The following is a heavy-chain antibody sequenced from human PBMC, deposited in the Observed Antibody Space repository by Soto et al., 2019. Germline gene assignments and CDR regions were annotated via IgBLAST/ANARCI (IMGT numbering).Heavy chain of an antibody. CDR1: GYNFDSYG. D-gene: IGHD3-16*01. J-gene: IGHJ4*02. Sequence: QVQLVQSRAEVRKPGASVRVTCQASGYNFDSYGLNWVRQAPGQGPQWMGWISTYTGNTDIAPRFQGRLSLTTDTATSRAYMELRSLRSYDTAVYYCVREVLVQSCSFGGHWGQGTLVTVS. CDR2: ISTYTGNT. V-gene: IGHV1-18*04. CDR3: VREVLVQSCSFGGH.